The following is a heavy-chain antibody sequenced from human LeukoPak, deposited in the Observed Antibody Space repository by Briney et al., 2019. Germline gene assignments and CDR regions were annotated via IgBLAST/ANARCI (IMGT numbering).Heavy chain of an antibody. CDR2: VYYSGST. J-gene: IGHJ2*01. V-gene: IGHV4-59*01. Sequence: SETLSLTCTVSGGSISSYYWSWIRQPPGKGLEWIGYVYYSGSTNYNPSLKSRVTISVDTSKNQFSLKLSSVTAADTAVYYCARGEAAAAADWYFDLWGRGTLVTVSS. CDR3: ARGEAAAAADWYFDL. CDR1: GGSISSYY. D-gene: IGHD6-13*01.